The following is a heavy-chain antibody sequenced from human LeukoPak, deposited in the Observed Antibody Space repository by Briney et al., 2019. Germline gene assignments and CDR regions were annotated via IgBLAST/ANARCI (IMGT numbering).Heavy chain of an antibody. CDR1: GFTFSSYS. CDR2: ISSSSSYI. CDR3: ATWVVGAVFDY. D-gene: IGHD1-26*01. J-gene: IGHJ4*02. Sequence: KPGGSLRLSCAASGFTFSSYSMNWVRQAPGKGLEWVSSISSSSSYIYYADSVKGRFTISRDNAKNSLYLQVNSLRAEDTAVYYCATWVVGAVFDYWGQGTLVTVSS. V-gene: IGHV3-21*01.